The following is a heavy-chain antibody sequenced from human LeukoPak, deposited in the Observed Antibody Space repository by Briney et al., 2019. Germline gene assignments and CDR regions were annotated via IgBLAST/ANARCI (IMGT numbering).Heavy chain of an antibody. J-gene: IGHJ4*02. CDR3: AKDSSIAARLADC. Sequence: PGGSLRLSCAASGFTFSSYAMSWVRQAPGKGLEWVSAISGSGGSTYCADSVKGRFTISRDNSKNTLYLQMNSLRAEDTAVYFCAKDSSIAARLADCWGQGTLVTVSS. D-gene: IGHD6-6*01. CDR2: ISGSGGST. V-gene: IGHV3-23*01. CDR1: GFTFSSYA.